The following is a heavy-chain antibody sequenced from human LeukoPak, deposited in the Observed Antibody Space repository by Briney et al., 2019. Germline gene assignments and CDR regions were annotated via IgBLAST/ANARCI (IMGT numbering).Heavy chain of an antibody. Sequence: PSETLSLTCTVSGGSISSGGYYWSWIRQHPGKGLEWIGYIYYSGSTYYNPSLKSRVTISVDTSKNQFSLKLSSVTAADTAVYYCAAALSSGWYGLVVNWGQGTLVTVSS. D-gene: IGHD6-19*01. J-gene: IGHJ4*02. CDR2: IYYSGST. V-gene: IGHV4-31*03. CDR1: GGSISSGGYY. CDR3: AAALSSGWYGLVVN.